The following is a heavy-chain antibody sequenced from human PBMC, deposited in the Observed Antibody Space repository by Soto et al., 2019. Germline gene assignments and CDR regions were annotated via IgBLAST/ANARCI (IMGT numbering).Heavy chain of an antibody. J-gene: IGHJ4*02. CDR2: IKSDGSGT. V-gene: IGHV3-74*01. Sequence: EVQLVESGGGLVQPGGSLTLSCAASGFTFSSYWMHWVRQAPGKGLVWVSRIKSDGSGTSYAGSVKGRLTISRDNARNTLYLQMNSLRAEATAVYFCARGDGDHDDGNGYRGRNWGQGTLVTVSS. CDR1: GFTFSSYW. D-gene: IGHD3-16*01. CDR3: ARGDGDHDDGNGYRGRN.